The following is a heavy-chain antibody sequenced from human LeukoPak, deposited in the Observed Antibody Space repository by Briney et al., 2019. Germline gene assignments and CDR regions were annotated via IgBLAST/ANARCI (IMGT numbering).Heavy chain of an antibody. CDR3: ARLGRHYYDSNDYYRSGDY. CDR1: GFTFSSYG. CDR2: ISYDGSNK. Sequence: GGSLRLSCAASGFTFSSYGMHWVRQAPGKGREGVAVISYDGSNKYYADSVKGRFTISRDNSKNTLYLQMNSLRAEDTAVYYCARLGRHYYDSNDYYRSGDYWGQGTLVTVSS. D-gene: IGHD3-22*01. J-gene: IGHJ4*02. V-gene: IGHV3-30*03.